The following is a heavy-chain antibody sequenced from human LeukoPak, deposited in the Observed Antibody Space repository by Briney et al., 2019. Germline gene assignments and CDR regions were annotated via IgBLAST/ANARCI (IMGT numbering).Heavy chain of an antibody. CDR3: ARELTYYYDSSGYSDY. D-gene: IGHD3-22*01. V-gene: IGHV3-21*01. CDR2: ISSSSSYI. J-gene: IGHJ4*02. Sequence: GGSLRLSCAASGFTFSSYSMNWVRQAPGKGLEWVSSISSSSSYIYYAGSVKGRFTISRDNAKNSLYLQMNSLRAEDTAVYYCARELTYYYDSSGYSDYWGQGTLVTVSS. CDR1: GFTFSSYS.